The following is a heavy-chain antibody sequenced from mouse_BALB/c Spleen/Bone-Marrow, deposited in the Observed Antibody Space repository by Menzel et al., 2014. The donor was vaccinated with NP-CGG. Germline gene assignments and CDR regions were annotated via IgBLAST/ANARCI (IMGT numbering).Heavy chain of an antibody. V-gene: IGHV1-80*01. CDR3: SRGGNYGTY. Sequence: VQLQQSGAELVRPGSSVRISCKASGYAFSTYWMNWVKQRPGQGLEWIGQIYPGNGNADYNGKFKDKATLTADKSSRTAYMHLSSLTSEDSAVYFCSRGGNYGTYWGQGTLVTASA. J-gene: IGHJ3*01. D-gene: IGHD2-1*01. CDR1: GYAFSTYW. CDR2: IYPGNGNA.